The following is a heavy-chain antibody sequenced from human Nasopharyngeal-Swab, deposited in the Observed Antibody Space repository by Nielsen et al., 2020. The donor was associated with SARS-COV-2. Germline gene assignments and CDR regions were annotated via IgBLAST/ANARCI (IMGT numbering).Heavy chain of an antibody. CDR1: GFTFSNAW. CDR3: TTDPQQWLVEYYYYMDV. CDR2: IKSKTDGGTT. V-gene: IGHV3-15*01. J-gene: IGHJ6*03. D-gene: IGHD6-19*01. Sequence: GRSLRLSCAVSGFTFSNAWMSWVRQAPGKGLEWVGRIKSKTDGGTTDYAAPVKGRFTISRDDSKNTLYLQMNSLKTEDTAVYYCTTDPQQWLVEYYYYMDVWGKGTTVTVSS.